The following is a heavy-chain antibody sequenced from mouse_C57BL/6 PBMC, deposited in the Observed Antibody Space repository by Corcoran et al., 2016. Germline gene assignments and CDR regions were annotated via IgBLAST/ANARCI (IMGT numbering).Heavy chain of an antibody. V-gene: IGHV1-26*01. CDR1: GYTFTDYY. Sequence: EVQLQQSGPELVKPGASVKISCKASGYTFTDYYMNWVKQSHGKSLEWIGDINPNNGGTSYNQKFKGKATLTVDKSSSTAYMELRSLTSEDSAVYYCEMEDSSGYETYWGQGTLVTVSA. CDR3: EMEDSSGYETY. J-gene: IGHJ3*01. CDR2: INPNNGGT. D-gene: IGHD3-2*02.